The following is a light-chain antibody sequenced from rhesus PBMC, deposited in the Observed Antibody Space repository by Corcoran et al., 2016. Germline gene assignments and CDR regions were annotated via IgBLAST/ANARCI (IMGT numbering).Light chain of an antibody. Sequence: DIQMSQSPSSLSASVGDRVTITCRASQGISSYLAWYQQKPGKAPKPLIYYATYLASGVPSRFSGSGSRTEFTLTISSLQPEDCATYYCQQYNSAPHSFGQGTKVEIE. CDR2: YAT. V-gene: IGKV1-37*01. CDR3: QQYNSAPHS. CDR1: QGISSY. J-gene: IGKJ2*01.